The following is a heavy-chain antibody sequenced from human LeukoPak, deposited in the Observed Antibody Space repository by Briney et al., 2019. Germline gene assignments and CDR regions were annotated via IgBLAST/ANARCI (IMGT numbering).Heavy chain of an antibody. Sequence: PGGSLRLSCAASGFPFSTKLMSWVRQAPGKGLKWVANIKREGSMKCYVDDAKGQFTISRDNAKNSLYMQMNSLRAEDTAVYYCARVQYQLLSFDYWGQGTLVTVSS. CDR1: GFPFSTKL. V-gene: IGHV3-7*01. J-gene: IGHJ4*02. D-gene: IGHD2-2*01. CDR3: ARVQYQLLSFDY. CDR2: IKREGSMK.